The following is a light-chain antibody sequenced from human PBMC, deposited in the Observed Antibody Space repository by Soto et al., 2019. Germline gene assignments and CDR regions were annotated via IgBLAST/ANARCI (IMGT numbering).Light chain of an antibody. V-gene: IGKV3-20*01. J-gene: IGKJ1*01. Sequence: EIVLTQSPGTLSLSPGERATLSCRASQSVSSSYLAWYQQKPGQAPRLLIYGASSRATGIPDRFSGSGSGTDFTLTISSLEPEDFAVYYCQQRGSWLQTFGQGTKVDIK. CDR2: GAS. CDR3: QQRGSWLQT. CDR1: QSVSSSY.